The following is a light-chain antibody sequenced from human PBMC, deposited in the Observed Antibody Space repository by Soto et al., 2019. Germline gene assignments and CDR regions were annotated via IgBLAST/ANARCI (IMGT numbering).Light chain of an antibody. J-gene: IGLJ1*01. CDR3: CSYVSGGTYV. CDR1: RDDIGAYDY. V-gene: IGLV2-14*01. Sequence: QSALTQPASVSGSPGQSITISCAGTRDDIGAYDYVSWYQQHPGNAPKLLVYEVTNRPSGVSDRFSASKSGNTASLIISGLQAEDEADYYCCSYVSGGTYVFGAGTKLTVL. CDR2: EVT.